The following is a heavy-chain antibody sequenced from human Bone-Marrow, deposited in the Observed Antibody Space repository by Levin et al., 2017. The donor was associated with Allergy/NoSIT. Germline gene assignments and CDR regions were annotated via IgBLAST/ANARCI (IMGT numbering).Heavy chain of an antibody. CDR2: IRSKTSGGTT. CDR3: TRAPKTGGSRY. Sequence: GESLKISCTTSGFTFGDYAMSWFRQAPGKGLEWVGFIRSKTSGGTTEYAASVKGRFTISRDDSTSIAYLQMSSLKAEDTAVYYCTRAPKTGGSRYWGQGILVTVSS. J-gene: IGHJ4*02. D-gene: IGHD3-16*01. CDR1: GFTFGDYA. V-gene: IGHV3-49*03.